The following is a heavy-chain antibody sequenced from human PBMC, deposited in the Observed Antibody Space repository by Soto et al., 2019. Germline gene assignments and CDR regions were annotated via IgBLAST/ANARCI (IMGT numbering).Heavy chain of an antibody. CDR1: GYIFTNYW. J-gene: IGHJ4*02. CDR2: IYPGDSDT. CDR3: AKSSYCSTTSCYFDY. Sequence: GESLKISCKGSGYIFTNYWIGWVRQMPGKGLEWMGIIYPGDSDTRYSPSFQGQVTISADKSISTAYLQWSSLKASDTAMYYCAKSSYCSTTSCYFDYWGQGTLVTVSS. V-gene: IGHV5-51*01. D-gene: IGHD2-2*01.